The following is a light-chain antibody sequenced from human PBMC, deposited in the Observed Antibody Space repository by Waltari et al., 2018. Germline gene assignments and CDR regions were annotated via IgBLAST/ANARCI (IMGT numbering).Light chain of an antibody. V-gene: IGKV3-15*01. Sequence: EVLMTQSPATLSVSPGESVTLSCRASQNIHDNLAWYQQKPGQAPRLLIYGASTRATAIPARFRGSGSGTEFTLTISSLQSEDLAIYYCQQYNKWPPLTFGGGTKVEIK. J-gene: IGKJ4*01. CDR1: QNIHDN. CDR3: QQYNKWPPLT. CDR2: GAS.